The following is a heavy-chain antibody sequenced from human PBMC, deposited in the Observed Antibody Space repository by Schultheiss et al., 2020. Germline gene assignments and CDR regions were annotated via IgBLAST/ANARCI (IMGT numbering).Heavy chain of an antibody. CDR2: IWYDGSNK. CDR1: GFTFSSYG. J-gene: IGHJ4*02. Sequence: GGSLRLSCAASGFTFSSYGMHWVRQAPGKGLEWVAVIWYDGSNKYYADSVKGRFTISRDNSKNTLYLQMNSLRAEDTAVYYCARGVCGSDCYADYWGQGTLVTVSS. CDR3: ARGVCGSDCYADY. V-gene: IGHV3-33*01. D-gene: IGHD2-21*02.